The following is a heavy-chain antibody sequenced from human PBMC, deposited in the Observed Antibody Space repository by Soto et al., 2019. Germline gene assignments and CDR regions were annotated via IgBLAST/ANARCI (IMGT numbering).Heavy chain of an antibody. V-gene: IGHV1-2*04. CDR3: ARGGDILTGYLSDYYFDY. D-gene: IGHD3-9*01. J-gene: IGHJ4*02. CDR1: GYTFTGYC. Sequence: ASVKVSCKASGYTFTGYCMHCVRQAPGQGLERMGWINPNSGGTNYAQKFQGWVTMTRDTSISTAYMELSRLRSDDTAVYYCARGGDILTGYLSDYYFDYWGQGTLVTVSS. CDR2: INPNSGGT.